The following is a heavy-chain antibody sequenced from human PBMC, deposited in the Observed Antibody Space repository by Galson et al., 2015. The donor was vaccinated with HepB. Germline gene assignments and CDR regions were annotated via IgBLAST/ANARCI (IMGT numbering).Heavy chain of an antibody. D-gene: IGHD3-16*01. V-gene: IGHV3-30*18. J-gene: IGHJ4*02. CDR3: AKGPSLGLRLGELSFPSGR. CDR1: GFTFSSYG. CDR2: ISYDGSNK. Sequence: SLRLSCAASGFTFSSYGMHWVRQAPGKGLEWVAVISYDGSNKYYADSVKGRFTISRDNSKNTLYLQMNSLRAEDTAVYYCAKGPSLGLRLGELSFPSGRWGQGTLVTVSS.